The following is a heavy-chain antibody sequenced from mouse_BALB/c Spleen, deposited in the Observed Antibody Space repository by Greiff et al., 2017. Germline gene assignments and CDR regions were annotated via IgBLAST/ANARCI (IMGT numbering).Heavy chain of an antibody. CDR3: ARQGSRPYFDV. CDR2: INSNGGST. J-gene: IGHJ1*01. V-gene: IGHV5-6-2*01. CDR1: GFTFSSYY. Sequence: EVQGVESGGGLVKLGGSLKLSCAASGFTFSSYYMSWVRQTPEKRLELVAAINSNGGSTYYPDTVKGRFTISRDNAKNTLYLQMSSLKSEDTALYYCARQGSRPYFDVWGAGTTVTVSS.